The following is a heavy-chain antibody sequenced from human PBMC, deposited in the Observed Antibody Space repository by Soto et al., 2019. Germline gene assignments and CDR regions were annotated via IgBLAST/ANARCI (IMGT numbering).Heavy chain of an antibody. J-gene: IGHJ6*02. D-gene: IGHD6-6*01. V-gene: IGHV3-7*01. CDR3: ARASIYFGMDV. Sequence: VRQAPGKGLEWVANIKQDGSEKYYVDSVRGRFTISRDNAKNSLYLQMNSLRAEDTAVYYCARASIYFGMDVWGQGTTVTVSS. CDR2: IKQDGSEK.